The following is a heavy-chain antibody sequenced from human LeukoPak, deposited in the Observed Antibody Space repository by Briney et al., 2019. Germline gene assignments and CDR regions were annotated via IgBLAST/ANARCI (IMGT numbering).Heavy chain of an antibody. CDR3: ARDGYCSGGTCSHDVFDI. J-gene: IGHJ3*02. CDR1: GFTFSSYW. V-gene: IGHV3-74*01. CDR2: INSDGSSA. D-gene: IGHD2-15*01. Sequence: GGSLRLSCAASGFTFSSYWMHWVRQAPGKGLVWVSRINSDGSSATYADSVKGRFTISRDNAKNSLYLQMNSLRAEDTAVYYCARDGYCSGGTCSHDVFDIWGQGTMVTVSP.